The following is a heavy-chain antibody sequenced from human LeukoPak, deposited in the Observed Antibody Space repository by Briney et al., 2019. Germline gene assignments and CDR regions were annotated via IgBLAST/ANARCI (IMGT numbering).Heavy chain of an antibody. V-gene: IGHV1-69*06. D-gene: IGHD3-10*01. J-gene: IGHJ6*03. CDR1: GGTFSSYA. CDR2: IIPIFGTA. Sequence: GASVKVSCKASGGTFSSYAISWVRQAPGQGLEWMGGIIPIFGTANYAQKFQGRVTITADKSTSTAYMELSSLRSEDTAVYYCARDNFTMVRGVINYYYMDVWGKGTTVTVSS. CDR3: ARDNFTMVRGVINYYYMDV.